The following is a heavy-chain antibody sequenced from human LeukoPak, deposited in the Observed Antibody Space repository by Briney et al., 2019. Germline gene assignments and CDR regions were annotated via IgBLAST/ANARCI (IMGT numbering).Heavy chain of an antibody. V-gene: IGHV3-23*01. D-gene: IGHD2-15*01. CDR3: AKLPIVVVVAATWWFDP. Sequence: GGSLRLSCAASGFTFSSYAMSWVGQAPGKGRGGASGFVGSGGSTYYADSVKGRFTISRDNSKNTLYLQMNSLRAEDTAVYYCAKLPIVVVVAATWWFDPWGQGTLVTVSS. J-gene: IGHJ5*02. CDR2: FVGSGGST. CDR1: GFTFSSYA.